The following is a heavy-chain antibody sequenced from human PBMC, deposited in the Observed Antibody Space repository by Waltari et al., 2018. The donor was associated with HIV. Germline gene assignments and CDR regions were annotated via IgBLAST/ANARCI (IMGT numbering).Heavy chain of an antibody. V-gene: IGHV1-69*12. CDR1: GGTFSRYA. D-gene: IGHD6-6*01. CDR2: LTPLFGTA. CDR3: ARKVGSSEGYYYYGMDV. Sequence: QVQLVQSGAEGKKPGSSVKVSCKASGGTFSRYAISWVRQATGQGLVGMGGLTPLFGTANYAPKFQGIVTITADESTSTAYMELSSLRSEDTAVYYCARKVGSSEGYYYYGMDVWGQGTTVTVSS. J-gene: IGHJ6*02.